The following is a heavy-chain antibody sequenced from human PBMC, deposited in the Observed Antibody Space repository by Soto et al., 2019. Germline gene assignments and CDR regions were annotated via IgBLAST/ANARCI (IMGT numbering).Heavy chain of an antibody. CDR2: ISSSSSTI. CDR3: ARDTGTTFYYYGMDV. J-gene: IGHJ6*02. Sequence: LRLSCAASGFTFSSYSMNWVRQAPGKGLEWVSYISSSSSTIYYADSVKGRFTISRDNAKNSLYLQMNSLRDEDTAVYYCARDTGTTFYYYGMDVWGQGTTVTVSS. CDR1: GFTFSSYS. V-gene: IGHV3-48*02. D-gene: IGHD1-7*01.